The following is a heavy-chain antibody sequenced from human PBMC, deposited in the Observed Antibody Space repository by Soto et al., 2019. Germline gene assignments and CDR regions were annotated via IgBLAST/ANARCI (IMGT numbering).Heavy chain of an antibody. CDR3: ARDRIRLWFGELFQQNTLANQRGMDV. D-gene: IGHD3-10*01. J-gene: IGHJ6*02. V-gene: IGHV1-2*04. Sequence: QVQLVQSGAEVKKPGASVKVSCKASGYTFTGYYMHWVRQAPGQGLEWMGWINPNSGGTNYAQKFQGWVTMTRDTSISTAYMELSRLRSDDTAVYYCARDRIRLWFGELFQQNTLANQRGMDVWGQGTTVTVSS. CDR2: INPNSGGT. CDR1: GYTFTGYY.